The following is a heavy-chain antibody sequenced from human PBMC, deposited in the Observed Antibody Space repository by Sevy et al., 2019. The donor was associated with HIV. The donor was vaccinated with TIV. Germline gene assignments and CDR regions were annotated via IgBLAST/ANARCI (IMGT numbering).Heavy chain of an antibody. D-gene: IGHD2-2*01. CDR3: ARDKPQGVVIIPGSMWGGVDY. V-gene: IGHV1-18*01. CDR1: GYTFKTYG. CDR2: ISAYSGDT. J-gene: IGHJ4*02. Sequence: ASVKVSCKTFGYTFKTYGISWVRQAPGQGLEWMGRISAYSGDTNFAQKFQGRVTMTTDTSTTTDYMEMYSLRSEDTAVYFCARDKPQGVVIIPGSMWGGVDYWGQGTVVTVSS.